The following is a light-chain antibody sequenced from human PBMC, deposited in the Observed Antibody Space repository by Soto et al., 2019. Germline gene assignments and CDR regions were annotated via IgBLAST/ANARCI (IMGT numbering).Light chain of an antibody. CDR1: QSVSSY. Sequence: EIVLTESPATLSLSPVERATLSCMASQSVSSYLAWYQQKPGQAPRLFIYGASTRATGIPARFSGSGSGTEFTLTISSLQSEDFAIYYCQQYNNWPPITFGQGTRLEIK. CDR2: GAS. V-gene: IGKV3-15*01. J-gene: IGKJ5*01. CDR3: QQYNNWPPIT.